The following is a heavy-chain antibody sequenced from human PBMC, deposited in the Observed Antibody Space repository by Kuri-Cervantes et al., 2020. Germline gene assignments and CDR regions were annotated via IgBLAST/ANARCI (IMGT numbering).Heavy chain of an antibody. D-gene: IGHD6-19*01. V-gene: IGHV3-11*01. CDR1: GFTFSDYY. CDR2: ISSSGSTI. CDR3: AKRNQWLIKPRPHTGMDV. J-gene: IGHJ6*02. Sequence: LSLTCAASGFTFSDYYMSWIRQAPGKGLEWVSYISSSGSTIYYADSVKGRFTISRDNAKNSLYLQMNSLRAEDTAVYYCAKRNQWLIKPRPHTGMDVWGQGTTVTVSS.